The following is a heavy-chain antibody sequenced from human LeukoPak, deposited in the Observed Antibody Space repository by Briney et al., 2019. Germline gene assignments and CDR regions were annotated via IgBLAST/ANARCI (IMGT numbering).Heavy chain of an antibody. CDR2: ISSSGSTI. CDR3: ARGTPPYCSGGSCYKEYNWFDP. D-gene: IGHD2-15*01. J-gene: IGHJ5*02. CDR1: GFTFSSYA. V-gene: IGHV3-48*04. Sequence: PGGSLRLSCAASGFTFSSYAMSWVRQAPGKGLEWVSYISSSGSTIYYADSVKGRFTISRDNAKNSLYLQMDSLRAEDTAVYYCARGTPPYCSGGSCYKEYNWFDPWGQGTLVTVSS.